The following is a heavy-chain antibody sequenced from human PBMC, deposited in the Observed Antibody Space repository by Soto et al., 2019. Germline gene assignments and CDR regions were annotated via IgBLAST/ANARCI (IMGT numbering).Heavy chain of an antibody. CDR3: AKVESYDFWGGYDYYDYSHYGMDV. CDR2: ISGPGGRT. Sequence: GGSLRLSCAASEFAFNNYAMTWVRQTPGKGLEWVAGISGPGGRTYYADSVKGRFTISRDNSKNTLCLQMNGLRGEDTAVYDCAKVESYDFWGGYDYYDYSHYGMDVWGQGTTVTVSS. J-gene: IGHJ6*02. V-gene: IGHV3-23*01. D-gene: IGHD3-3*01. CDR1: EFAFNNYA.